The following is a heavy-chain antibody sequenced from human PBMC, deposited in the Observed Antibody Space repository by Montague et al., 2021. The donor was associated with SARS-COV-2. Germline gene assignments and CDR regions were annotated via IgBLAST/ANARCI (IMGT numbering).Heavy chain of an antibody. D-gene: IGHD6-19*01. J-gene: IGHJ4*02. CDR2: ASRTGIT. V-gene: IGHV4-4*02. CDR3: PRGLTVAGTDY. CDR1: GDSVSSRKW. Sequence: SETLSLTCALSGDSVSSRKWWAWVRQSPMKGLEWIGEASRTGITTFNPSLKSRVTISLDVSKNLFSLNSTSVTAADTAIYYCPRGLTVAGTDYWGQGSLVTVSS.